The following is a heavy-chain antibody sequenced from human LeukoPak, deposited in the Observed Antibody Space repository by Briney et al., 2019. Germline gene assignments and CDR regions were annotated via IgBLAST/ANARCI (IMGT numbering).Heavy chain of an antibody. Sequence: GGSLRLSCAASGFTVSSTYMSWVRQAPGKGLEWVSVIYSGGSTYYADSVKGRFTISSDNSKNTLCLQMNSLRAEDTAVYYCARDVPPYLANYYYYGMDVWGQGTTVTVSS. D-gene: IGHD3-16*01. CDR3: ARDVPPYLANYYYYGMDV. J-gene: IGHJ6*02. CDR1: GFTVSSTY. CDR2: IYSGGST. V-gene: IGHV3-53*01.